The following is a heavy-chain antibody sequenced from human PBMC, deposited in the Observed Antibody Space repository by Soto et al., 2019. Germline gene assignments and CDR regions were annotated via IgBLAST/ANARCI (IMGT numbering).Heavy chain of an antibody. Sequence: GGSLRLSCAASGFTFSSYGMHWVRQAPGKGLEWVAVIWYDGSIKYYADSVKGRFTISRDNSKNTLYLQMNSLRAEDTAVYYCARDFSQYYYDSSGYYYGPLVYWGQGTLVTVSS. V-gene: IGHV3-33*01. D-gene: IGHD3-22*01. J-gene: IGHJ4*02. CDR1: GFTFSSYG. CDR3: ARDFSQYYYDSSGYYYGPLVY. CDR2: IWYDGSIK.